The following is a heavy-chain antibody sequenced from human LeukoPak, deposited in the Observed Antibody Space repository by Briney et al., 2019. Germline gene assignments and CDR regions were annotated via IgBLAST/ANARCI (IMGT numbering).Heavy chain of an antibody. Sequence: PGGSLRLSCADSGFNFNSYAMSWVRQAPGKGLEWVSGISGDGAGTYYADSVKGRFTISRDNSKNTLYLQMNSLRAEDTAVYYCAKGKGGDFWSVSAYFDWGQGSLVTVSS. V-gene: IGHV3-23*01. CDR3: AKGKGGDFWSVSAYFD. D-gene: IGHD3-3*01. CDR1: GFNFNSYA. CDR2: ISGDGAGT. J-gene: IGHJ4*02.